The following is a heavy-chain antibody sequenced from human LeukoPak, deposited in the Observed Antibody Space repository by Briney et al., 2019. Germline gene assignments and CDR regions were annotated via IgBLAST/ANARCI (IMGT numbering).Heavy chain of an antibody. CDR1: GGSISSYY. Sequence: TSETLSLTCTVSGGSISSYYWSWIRQPAGKGLEWIGRIYASGSTNYNPSLKSRVTMSVDTSKNQFSLKLSSVTAADTALYYCARESGVKKGYSSGWLYWYYFDYWGQGTLVTVSS. CDR3: ARESGVKKGYSSGWLYWYYFDY. V-gene: IGHV4-4*07. CDR2: IYASGST. D-gene: IGHD6-19*01. J-gene: IGHJ4*02.